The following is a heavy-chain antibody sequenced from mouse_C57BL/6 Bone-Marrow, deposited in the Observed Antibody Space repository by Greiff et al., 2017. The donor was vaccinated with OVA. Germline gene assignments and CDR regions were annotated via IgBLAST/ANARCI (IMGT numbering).Heavy chain of an antibody. V-gene: IGHV14-4*01. CDR2: IDPENGDT. J-gene: IGHJ4*01. Sequence: EVQLQQSGAELVRPGASVKLSCTASGFNFKDDYMHWVKQRPEQGLEWIGWIDPENGDTEYASKFQGKATITADTSSNTAYLQLSSLTSEDAAVYYYTRYGSSLYYYAMDYWGQGTSVTVSS. CDR1: GFNFKDDY. D-gene: IGHD1-1*01. CDR3: TRYGSSLYYYAMDY.